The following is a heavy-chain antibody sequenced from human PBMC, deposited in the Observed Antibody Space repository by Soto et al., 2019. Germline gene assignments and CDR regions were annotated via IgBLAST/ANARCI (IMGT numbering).Heavy chain of an antibody. Sequence: SETLSLTRRVSGGSFGGGGDYWGWIRPHPGKGLEWIGYIYYSGSTYYNPSLKSRVTISVDTSKNQFSLKLSSVTAADTAVYYCAGETRVYYYSDGGTNGMDVWGQGTTVTVSS. CDR3: AGETRVYYYSDGGTNGMDV. CDR2: IYYSGST. V-gene: IGHV4-31*03. J-gene: IGHJ6*02. CDR1: GGSFGGGGDY. D-gene: IGHD3-22*01.